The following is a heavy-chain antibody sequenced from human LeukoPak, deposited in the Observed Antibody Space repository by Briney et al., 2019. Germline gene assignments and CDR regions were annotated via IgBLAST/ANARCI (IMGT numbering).Heavy chain of an antibody. V-gene: IGHV4-59*12. CDR3: ARAQVVTAMIDY. CDR2: IYYSGST. D-gene: IGHD2-21*02. J-gene: IGHJ4*02. CDR1: GGSICSYY. Sequence: SETLSLTCTVSGGSICSYYWSWIRQPPGKGLEWIGYIYYSGSTNYNPSLKSRVTISVDTSKNQFSLKLSSVTAADTAVYYCARAQVVTAMIDYWGQGTLVTVSS.